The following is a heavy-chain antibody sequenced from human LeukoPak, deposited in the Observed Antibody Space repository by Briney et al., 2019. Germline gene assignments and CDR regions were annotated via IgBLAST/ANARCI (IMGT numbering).Heavy chain of an antibody. Sequence: PGGSLRLSCTASGFTVSSNYMSWIRQAPGKGLEWVSYISSSSSYTNYADSVKGRFTISRDNAKNSLYLQMNSLRAEDTAVYYCARVKGSSSWYPDYWGQGTLVTVSS. J-gene: IGHJ4*02. CDR3: ARVKGSSSWYPDY. CDR2: ISSSSSYT. V-gene: IGHV3-11*05. D-gene: IGHD6-13*01. CDR1: GFTVSSNY.